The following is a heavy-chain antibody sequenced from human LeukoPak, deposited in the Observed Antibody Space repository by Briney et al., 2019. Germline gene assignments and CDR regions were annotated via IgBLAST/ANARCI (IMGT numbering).Heavy chain of an antibody. CDR1: GFTFSNAW. Sequence: GGSLRLSCAASGFTFSNAWMNWVRQAPGKGLEWVGRIKSKTDGGTTDYAAPVKGRFTISRDDSKNTLYLQMNSLKTEDTAVYYCTTATLEYCSGGSCQRYYYYYGMDVWGQGTTVTVSS. V-gene: IGHV3-15*07. CDR2: IKSKTDGGTT. D-gene: IGHD2-15*01. J-gene: IGHJ6*02. CDR3: TTATLEYCSGGSCQRYYYYYGMDV.